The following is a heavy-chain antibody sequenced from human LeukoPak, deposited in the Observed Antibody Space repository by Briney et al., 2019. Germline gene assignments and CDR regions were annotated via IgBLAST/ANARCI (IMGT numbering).Heavy chain of an antibody. J-gene: IGHJ3*02. V-gene: IGHV4-34*01. CDR2: IYHSGST. D-gene: IGHD2-21*02. Sequence: SETLSLTCAVYGGSFSGYYWSWIRQPPGKGLEWIGSIYHSGSTYYNPSLKSRVTISVDTSKNQFSLKLSSVTAADTAVYYCARDQYIVVVTASSAFDIWGQGTMVTVSS. CDR3: ARDQYIVVVTASSAFDI. CDR1: GGSFSGYY.